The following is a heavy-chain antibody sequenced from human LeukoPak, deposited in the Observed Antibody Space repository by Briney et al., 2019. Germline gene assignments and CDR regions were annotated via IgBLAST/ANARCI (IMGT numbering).Heavy chain of an antibody. CDR3: ARVVSPYYYDSSGYNYFDY. CDR2: INPNSGGT. V-gene: IGHV1-2*02. Sequence: ASVKVSRKASGYTFTGYYMHWVRQAPGQGLEWMGWINPNSGGTNYAQKFQGRVTMTRDTSISTAYMELSRLRSDDTAVYYCARVVSPYYYDSSGYNYFDYWGQGTLVTVSS. D-gene: IGHD3-22*01. CDR1: GYTFTGYY. J-gene: IGHJ4*02.